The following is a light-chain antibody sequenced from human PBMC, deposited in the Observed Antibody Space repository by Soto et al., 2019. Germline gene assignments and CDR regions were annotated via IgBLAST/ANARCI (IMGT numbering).Light chain of an antibody. Sequence: QSVLTQPPSASGTPGQRVTISCSGSSSNIGSNTVNWYQQLPGTAPKLLIYNNNQRPSAVPDRFSGSKSGTSASLALSGRPSEDAAAYYSSAWDDSLNGLVFGTGTKLTVL. V-gene: IGLV1-44*01. CDR3: SAWDDSLNGLV. CDR2: NNN. CDR1: SSNIGSNT. J-gene: IGLJ1*01.